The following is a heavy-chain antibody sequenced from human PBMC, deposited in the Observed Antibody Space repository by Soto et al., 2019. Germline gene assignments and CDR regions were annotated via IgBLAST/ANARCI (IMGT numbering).Heavy chain of an antibody. CDR3: ATVPVTLGFGVDV. Sequence: QLQLQESGSGLVKPSQTLSLTCVVSGGSISSDACTWSWIRLPPGKGLEYIGSVYQNGGTDYNPSXXXRXXISIDNSMNQFSLNLRSVAAADTAIYFCATVPVTLGFGVDVWGQGTTVTVSS. CDR2: VYQNGGT. CDR1: GGSISSDACT. V-gene: IGHV4-30-2*01. D-gene: IGHD2-21*02. J-gene: IGHJ6*02.